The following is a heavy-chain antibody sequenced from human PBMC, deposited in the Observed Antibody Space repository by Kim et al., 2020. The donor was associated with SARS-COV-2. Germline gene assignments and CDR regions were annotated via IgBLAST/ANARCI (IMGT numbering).Heavy chain of an antibody. V-gene: IGHV1-69*13. CDR1: GGTFSSYA. D-gene: IGHD3-22*01. CDR2: IIPIFGTA. Sequence: SVKVSCKASGGTFSSYAISWVRQAPGQGLEWMGGIIPIFGTANYAQKFQGRVTITADESTSTAYMELSSLRSEDTAVYYCARGTLLSYYDSSGYYYWGQGTLVTVSS. J-gene: IGHJ4*02. CDR3: ARGTLLSYYDSSGYYY.